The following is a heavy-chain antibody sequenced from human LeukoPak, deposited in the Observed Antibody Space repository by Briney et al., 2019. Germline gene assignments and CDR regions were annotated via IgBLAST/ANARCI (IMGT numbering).Heavy chain of an antibody. CDR2: ISNSGSTI. V-gene: IGHV3-11*04. CDR3: AREDGGYYYVCDY. CDR1: GFTFSDYD. J-gene: IGHJ4*02. Sequence: PGGSLRLSCAASGFTFSDYDMSWMRQAPGKGLEWVSYISNSGSTIYYADSVKGRFTISRDNAKNSLYLQMNSLRAEDTAVYCCAREDGGYYYVCDYWGQGTLVTVSS. D-gene: IGHD3-22*01.